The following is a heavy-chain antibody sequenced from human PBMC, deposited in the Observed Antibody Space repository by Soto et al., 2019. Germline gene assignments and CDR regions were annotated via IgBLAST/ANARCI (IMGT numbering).Heavy chain of an antibody. J-gene: IGHJ3*02. Sequence: QVQLVQSGAEVKKPGSSVKVSGKAYGGTFSSYTISWVRQAPGQGLEWMGRIIPILGIANYAQKFQGRVTITADKSPSTAYMELSSLRSEDTAVYYCARQVAVATIRSAFDIWGQGTMVTVSS. V-gene: IGHV1-69*02. CDR1: GGTFSSYT. CDR3: ARQVAVATIRSAFDI. D-gene: IGHD5-12*01. CDR2: IIPILGIA.